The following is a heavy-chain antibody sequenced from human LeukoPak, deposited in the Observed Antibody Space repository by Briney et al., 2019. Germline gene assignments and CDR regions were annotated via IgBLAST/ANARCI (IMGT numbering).Heavy chain of an antibody. J-gene: IGHJ4*02. D-gene: IGHD3-22*01. CDR3: TRDYYYDSIGYFPGY. V-gene: IGHV3-48*03. Sequence: GGSLRLSCAASGFTFSSYEMNWVRQAPEKGLEWVSYISTSGSTIYYADSVKGRFTISRDNAKNSLYLQMNRLRAEDTAVYYCTRDYYYDSIGYFPGYWGQGTLVTVSS. CDR1: GFTFSSYE. CDR2: ISTSGSTI.